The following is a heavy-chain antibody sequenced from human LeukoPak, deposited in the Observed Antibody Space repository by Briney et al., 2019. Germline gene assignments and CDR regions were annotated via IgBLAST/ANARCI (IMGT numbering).Heavy chain of an antibody. CDR1: GGSISSGTYY. J-gene: IGHJ4*02. CDR3: AIEQWLVASR. D-gene: IGHD6-19*01. V-gene: IGHV4-39*07. CDR2: IYHSGST. Sequence: SETLSLTCTVSGGSISSGTYYWAWIRQPPGKGLEWIGTIYHSGSTYYNPSLKSRVTISVDTSKNQFSLNLTSLTAADTAVYYCAIEQWLVASRWGQGTLVTVSS.